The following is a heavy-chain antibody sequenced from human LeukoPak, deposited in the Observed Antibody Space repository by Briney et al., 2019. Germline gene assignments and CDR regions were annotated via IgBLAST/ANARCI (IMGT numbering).Heavy chain of an antibody. CDR2: ISGPSHGI. V-gene: IGHV3-48*02. J-gene: IGHJ4*02. CDR3: ARDDDLLPEKRPGDY. Sequence: PGGSLRLSCVVSGFTFTSYSMNWFRQPPGKGLEWVSWISGPSHGIYYADSVKGRFTTSRDTARNSVYLQMNSLRDEDTAVYYCARDDDLLPEKRPGDYWGQGTLVTVSS. CDR1: GFTFTSYS. D-gene: IGHD3-3*01.